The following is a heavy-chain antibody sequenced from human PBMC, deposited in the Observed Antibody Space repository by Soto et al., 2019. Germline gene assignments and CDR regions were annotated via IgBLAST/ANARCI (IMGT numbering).Heavy chain of an antibody. CDR2: IYIGGRT. CDR3: ATAPIQEGTMHFDH. J-gene: IGHJ4*02. Sequence: LRLSCAASGFIVRDNFMSWVRHAPVKGLDQVSAIYIGGRTFYADSVKGRFTISRDRSKNALYLQMNSLRTEDTAVYSCATAPIQEGTMHFDHWGQGTLVTVSS. V-gene: IGHV3-53*01. D-gene: IGHD2-2*01. CDR1: GFIVRDNF.